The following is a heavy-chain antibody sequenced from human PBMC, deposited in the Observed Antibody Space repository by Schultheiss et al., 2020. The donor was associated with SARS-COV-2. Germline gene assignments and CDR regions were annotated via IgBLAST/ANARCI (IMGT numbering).Heavy chain of an antibody. V-gene: IGHV3-NL1*01. CDR1: GFTFSSYG. J-gene: IGHJ4*02. D-gene: IGHD1-7*01. CDR2: ITGNGVNT. CDR3: AKDITGTTYYFDY. Sequence: GESLKISCAASGFTFSSYGMHWVRQAPGKGLEWVSVITGNGVNTYYADSVKGRFTISRDNSKNTVYLQMNSLRAEDTAVYYCAKDITGTTYYFDYWGQGTLVTVSS.